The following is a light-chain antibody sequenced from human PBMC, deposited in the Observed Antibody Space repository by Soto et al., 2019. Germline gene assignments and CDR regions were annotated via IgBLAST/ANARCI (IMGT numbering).Light chain of an antibody. J-gene: IGKJ4*01. CDR2: AAS. Sequence: EIGMTQSPATLSVSPGETATLSCRASQSVGSAVAWYQHKPGPAPRLLIVAASIRATGVPGRFSGGGTGTEFTLTISSLQSEDFAVYYCQQYKNWPPLTCGGGTTVEIK. V-gene: IGKV3-15*01. CDR3: QQYKNWPPLT. CDR1: QSVGSA.